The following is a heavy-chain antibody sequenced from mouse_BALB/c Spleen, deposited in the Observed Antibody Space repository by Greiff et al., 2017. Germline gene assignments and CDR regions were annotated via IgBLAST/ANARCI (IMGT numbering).Heavy chain of an antibody. CDR2: ISIYYDNT. V-gene: IGHV1-67*01. Sequence: QVQLKESGPELVRPGASVQISCKGSGYTFTDDAMHWVKQSHPKRLEWIGVISIYYDNTNYNQKFKGKATMTVDKSSSTAYMDLARLPSEDSAIYDCARGTGTGVFDDWGQGTTLTVSS. D-gene: IGHD4-1*01. J-gene: IGHJ2*01. CDR1: GYTFTDDA. CDR3: ARGTGTGVFDD.